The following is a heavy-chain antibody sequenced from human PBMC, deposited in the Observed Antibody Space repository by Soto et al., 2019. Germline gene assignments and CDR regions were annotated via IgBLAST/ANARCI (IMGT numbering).Heavy chain of an antibody. V-gene: IGHV4-39*01. J-gene: IGHJ5*02. Sequence: SETLSLTCTISGGSINSTFFYWGWIRQPPGKGLEWIGSIYYSGTTFYNPSLKSRVTISVDTSRNQFSLKLSSVTAADTAVYYCARQKWEQPKWFDPWGQGTLVTVSS. CDR2: IYYSGTT. CDR3: ARQKWEQPKWFDP. D-gene: IGHD1-26*01. CDR1: GGSINSTFFY.